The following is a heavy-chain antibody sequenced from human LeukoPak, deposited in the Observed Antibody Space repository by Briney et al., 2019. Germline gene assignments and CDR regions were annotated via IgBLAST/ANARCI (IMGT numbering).Heavy chain of an antibody. CDR2: IIPIFGTA. D-gene: IGHD2-15*01. CDR1: GGTFSSYA. V-gene: IGHV1-69*13. J-gene: IGHJ4*02. CDR3: ATDLLGYCSGGSCSYFDY. Sequence: SVKVSCKASGGTFSSYAISWVRQAPGQGLEWMGGIIPIFGTANYAQKFQGRVTVTADESTSTAYMELSSLRSEDTAVYYCATDLLGYCSGGSCSYFDYWGQGTLVTVSS.